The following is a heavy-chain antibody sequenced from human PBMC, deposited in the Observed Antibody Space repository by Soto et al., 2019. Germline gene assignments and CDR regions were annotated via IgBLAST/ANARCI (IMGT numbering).Heavy chain of an antibody. D-gene: IGHD3-22*01. CDR3: AKKGYDSSGQYSYYFDY. Sequence: GGSLRLSCEASGFTFSSYGMHWVRQAPGKGLEWVAVIWYDGSDKYYGDSVKGRFIISRDNSKSTVYLQLNSLRAEDTAMYYCAKKGYDSSGQYSYYFDYWHQGTLVTVSS. CDR2: IWYDGSDK. CDR1: GFTFSSYG. J-gene: IGHJ4*02. V-gene: IGHV3-30*02.